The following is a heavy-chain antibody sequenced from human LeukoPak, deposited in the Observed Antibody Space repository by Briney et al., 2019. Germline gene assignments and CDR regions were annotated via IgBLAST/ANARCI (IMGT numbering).Heavy chain of an antibody. D-gene: IGHD3-10*01. CDR1: VFILTELS. Sequence: GASVKVSCKVSVFILTELSVHWLRLAPGKGLEWMGSFDRETDEAMYAHQLQGRLTMIEDRSADTASLQLRSLTFEDTAVYYCVTDHYNNHGNFDFWGQGTPVAVS. J-gene: IGHJ4*02. CDR2: FDRETDEA. V-gene: IGHV1-24*01. CDR3: VTDHYNNHGNFDF.